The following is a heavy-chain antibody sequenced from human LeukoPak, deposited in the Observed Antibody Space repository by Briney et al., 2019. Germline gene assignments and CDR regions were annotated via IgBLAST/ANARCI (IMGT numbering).Heavy chain of an antibody. D-gene: IGHD6-19*01. J-gene: IGHJ5*02. CDR2: IITIFGTA. V-gene: IGHV1-69*05. Sequence: GASVKVSCKASGGTFSSYAISCVRHAPGQGLEWMGRIITIFGTANYAQKFQGRVTITTDESTSTAYMELSSLRSEDTAVYYCAISIAVAWYVNWFDPWGQGTLVTVSS. CDR3: AISIAVAWYVNWFDP. CDR1: GGTFSSYA.